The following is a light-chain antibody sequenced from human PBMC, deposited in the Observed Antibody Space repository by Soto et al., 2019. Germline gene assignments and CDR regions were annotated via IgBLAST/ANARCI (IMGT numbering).Light chain of an antibody. CDR1: QSVSSY. CDR3: QQRSNWPWT. CDR2: DAS. Sequence: IVLKQSPATFSLSQLERGTLSLWASQSVSSYLAWYQQKPGQAPRLLIYDASNRATGIPARFSGSGSGTDFTLTISSLEPEEFAVYYCQQRSNWPWTCGQGTKVDIK. J-gene: IGKJ1*01. V-gene: IGKV3-11*01.